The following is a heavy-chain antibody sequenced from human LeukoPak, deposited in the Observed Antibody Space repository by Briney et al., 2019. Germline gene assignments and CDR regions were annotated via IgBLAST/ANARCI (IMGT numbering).Heavy chain of an antibody. Sequence: GRSLRPSSAASGFTSARLTTDCVRQAAGDGRGWDSSISSSISPTNYTNSVEDRFTISRDNAKNSLYLQRSSLRDEDAAVYYCGRDLYFYGTGYFVPRLPDYWGQGTLVTVSS. CDR2: ISSSISPT. CDR1: GFTSARLT. J-gene: IGHJ4*02. D-gene: IGHD3-10*01. V-gene: IGHV3-48*02. CDR3: GRDLYFYGTGYFVPRLPDY.